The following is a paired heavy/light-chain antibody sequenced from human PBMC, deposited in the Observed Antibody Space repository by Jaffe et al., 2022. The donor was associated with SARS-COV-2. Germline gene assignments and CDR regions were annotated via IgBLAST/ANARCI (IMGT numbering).Light chain of an antibody. CDR2: WAS. V-gene: IGKV4-1*01. J-gene: IGKJ2*01. Sequence: DIVLTQSPDSLAVSLGERATINCKSSQPVLHSPNNENYLGWYQQKPGQPPKLLIYWASNRESGVPDRFSGSGSGTDFTLTISSLQAEDVAVYYCLQYYTLPRTFGQGTNLEI. CDR1: QPVLHSPNNENY. CDR3: LQYYTLPRT.
Heavy chain of an antibody. J-gene: IGHJ1*01. CDR1: GGSFSGYY. CDR2: ISQNEGT. Sequence: QVQLQQWGAGMLKPSETLSLSCAVDGGSFSGYYWNWIRQFPGKGLEWIGEISQNEGTHCSPSLKSRVFISLDTSRNLFSLKLSSVTAADTAVYYCARGVDRSKVQYWGQGALVTVSS. CDR3: ARGVDRSKVQY. V-gene: IGHV4-34*02. D-gene: IGHD4-4*01.